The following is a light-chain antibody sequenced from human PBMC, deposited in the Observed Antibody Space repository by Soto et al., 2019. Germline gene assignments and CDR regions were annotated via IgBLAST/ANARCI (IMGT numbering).Light chain of an antibody. CDR1: LSLSSSF. J-gene: IGKJ5*01. Sequence: EIVLTQSPGTLSLSPGERATLSCRASLSLSSSFLAWYQQKPGQAPRLLIYGTSSRATGIPDRFSGSGSGTDFTLTISRLEPEDFAVYFCQRYGSSPLITFGQGTRLEIK. CDR2: GTS. V-gene: IGKV3-20*01. CDR3: QRYGSSPLIT.